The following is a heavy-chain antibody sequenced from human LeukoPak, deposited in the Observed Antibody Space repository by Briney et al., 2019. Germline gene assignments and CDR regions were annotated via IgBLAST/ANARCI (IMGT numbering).Heavy chain of an antibody. Sequence: ASVKVSCKASGYTFTGYYMHWVRQAPGHPLEWMGGINPNSGDTNYAEKFQGRVTMTRDTSISTAYMDLRRLRSDYTAVYYCGRTQLGQKGYEFDYWGQGTLVTVSS. J-gene: IGHJ4*02. CDR2: INPNSGDT. V-gene: IGHV1-2*02. CDR1: GYTFTGYY. CDR3: GRTQLGQKGYEFDY. D-gene: IGHD5-18*01.